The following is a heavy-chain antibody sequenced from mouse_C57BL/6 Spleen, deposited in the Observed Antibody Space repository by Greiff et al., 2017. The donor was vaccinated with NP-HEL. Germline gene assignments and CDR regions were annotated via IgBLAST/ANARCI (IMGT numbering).Heavy chain of an antibody. D-gene: IGHD1-1*01. V-gene: IGHV5-4*01. CDR3: ARDRARTVVADYAMDY. CDR1: GFTFSSYA. CDR2: ISDGGSYT. Sequence: DVMLVESGGGLVKPGGSLKLSCAASGFTFSSYAMSWVRQTPEKRLEWVATISDGGSYTYYPDNVKGRFTISRDNAKNNLYLQMSHLKSEDTAMYYCARDRARTVVADYAMDYWGQGTSVTVSS. J-gene: IGHJ4*01.